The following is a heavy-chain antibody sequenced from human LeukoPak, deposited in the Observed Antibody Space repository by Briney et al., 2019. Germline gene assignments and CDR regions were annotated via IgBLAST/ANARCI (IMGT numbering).Heavy chain of an antibody. CDR3: ARVDTAMAYAFDI. CDR2: IYYSGST. CDR1: GGSISSGGYY. Sequence: SETLSLTCTVSGGSISSGGYYWSWIRQHPGKGLEWIGYIYYSGSTYYNPSLKSRVTISVDTSKNQFSLKLSSVTAADTAVYYCARVDTAMAYAFDIWGQGTIVTVSS. V-gene: IGHV4-31*03. D-gene: IGHD5-18*01. J-gene: IGHJ3*02.